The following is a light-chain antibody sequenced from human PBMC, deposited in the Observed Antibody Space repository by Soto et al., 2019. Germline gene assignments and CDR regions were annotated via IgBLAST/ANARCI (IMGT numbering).Light chain of an antibody. CDR1: QSISSW. CDR2: DAS. J-gene: IGKJ1*01. Sequence: IQMTQSPSTLSASVGDRVTITCRASQSISSWLAWYQQKPGIAPKLLIYDASSLESGVPSRFSGSGSGTEFTLTISSLQPDDFATYYCQQYNSYSFGQGTKVDIK. CDR3: QQYNSYS. V-gene: IGKV1-5*01.